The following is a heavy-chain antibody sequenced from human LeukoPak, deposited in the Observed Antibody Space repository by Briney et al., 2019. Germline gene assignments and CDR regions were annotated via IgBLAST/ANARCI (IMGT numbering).Heavy chain of an antibody. D-gene: IGHD1-26*01. V-gene: IGHV3-30*18. Sequence: GGSLRLSCAASGFTFSSYGMHWVRQAPGKGLEWVAVISYDGSNKYYADSVKGRSTISRDNSKNTLYLQMNSLRAEDTAVYYCAKWVGSSFPPSDYGGQEPLVTVSS. CDR3: AKWVGSSFPPSDY. CDR1: GFTFSSYG. CDR2: ISYDGSNK. J-gene: IGHJ4*02.